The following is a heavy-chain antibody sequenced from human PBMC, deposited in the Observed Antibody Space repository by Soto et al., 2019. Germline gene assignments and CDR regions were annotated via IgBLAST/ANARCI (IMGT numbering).Heavy chain of an antibody. Sequence: GGSLRLSCAASGFTFSSYAMSWVRQAPGKGLEWVSAISGSGGSTYYADSVKGRFTISRDNSKNTLYLQMNSLRAEDTAVYYCAKRPGLNQYYYDSTGNFAHWGQGTLVTVSS. V-gene: IGHV3-23*01. D-gene: IGHD3-22*01. CDR1: GFTFSSYA. CDR3: AKRPGLNQYYYDSTGNFAH. CDR2: ISGSGGST. J-gene: IGHJ4*02.